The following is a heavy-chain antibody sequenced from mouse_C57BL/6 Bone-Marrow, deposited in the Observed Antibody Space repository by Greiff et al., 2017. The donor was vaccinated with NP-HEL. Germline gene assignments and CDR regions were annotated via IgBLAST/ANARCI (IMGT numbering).Heavy chain of an antibody. CDR2: ISGGGGNT. CDR3: ARHLPGDY. Sequence: DVKLVASGGGLVKPGGSLTLSCAASGFTFSSYTMSLVRPTPEKWLEWVATISGGGGNTYYPDSVKGRFTISRDNAKNTLYLQMSSLRSEDTALYYCARHLPGDYWGQGTTLTVSS. CDR1: GFTFSSYT. J-gene: IGHJ2*01. V-gene: IGHV5-9*01.